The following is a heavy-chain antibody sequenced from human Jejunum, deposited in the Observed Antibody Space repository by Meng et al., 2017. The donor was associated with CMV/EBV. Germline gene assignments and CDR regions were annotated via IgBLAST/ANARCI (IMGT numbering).Heavy chain of an antibody. CDR1: GGSVSSGRYY. Sequence: VSGGSVSSGRYYWSWIRQPPGKGLAFIGYIYYNGTTNYHPSLMRRVTISLDTSQNHFSLKLTSVTAADTAVYYCARGTWAAAPSDYWGQGFLVTVSS. CDR2: IYYNGTT. J-gene: IGHJ4*02. CDR3: ARGTWAAAPSDY. V-gene: IGHV4-61*03. D-gene: IGHD1-1*01.